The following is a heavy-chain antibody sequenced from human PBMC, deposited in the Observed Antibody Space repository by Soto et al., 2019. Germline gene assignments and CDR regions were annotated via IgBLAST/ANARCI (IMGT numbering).Heavy chain of an antibody. Sequence: HVHLVQSGADVKTSVASVKVSCKASGFTLSNYFMHWIRQAPGQGLAWMGIMNPSAGAVSYAQKCQGRGATTWDTSTNTVHIDLNSLTSEDPAVYYCAREPPLACYFAYWGEGALVTVSS. V-gene: IGHV1-46*01. J-gene: IGHJ4*02. CDR2: MNPSAGAV. CDR3: AREPPLACYFAY. CDR1: GFTLSNYF.